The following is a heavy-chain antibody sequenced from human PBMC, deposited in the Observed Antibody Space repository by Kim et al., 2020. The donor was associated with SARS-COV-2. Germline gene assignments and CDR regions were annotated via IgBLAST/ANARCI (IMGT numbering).Heavy chain of an antibody. Sequence: PSPKSRVTIAVDTSKNQFSLTLSSVTAADTAVYYCARAGDIVATPSYFDYWGQGTLVTVSS. J-gene: IGHJ4*02. D-gene: IGHD5-12*01. V-gene: IGHV4-59*01. CDR3: ARAGDIVATPSYFDY.